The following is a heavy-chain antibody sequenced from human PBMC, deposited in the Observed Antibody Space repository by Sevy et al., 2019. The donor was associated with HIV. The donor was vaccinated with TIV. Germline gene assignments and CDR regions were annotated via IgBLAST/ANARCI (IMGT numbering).Heavy chain of an antibody. CDR3: ATFGTNFDPRFDP. V-gene: IGHV4-59*02. Sequence: SETLSLKCSVSGGSVNNHYWTWIRQSPGKGLEWLGYAHYSGRPEYNPSLKSRLTISLDFSKTQFSLQLDYVNAADTAIYYGATFGTNFDPRFDPWGQGTLVTVSS. CDR1: GGSVNNHY. J-gene: IGHJ5*02. D-gene: IGHD2-8*01. CDR2: AHYSGRP.